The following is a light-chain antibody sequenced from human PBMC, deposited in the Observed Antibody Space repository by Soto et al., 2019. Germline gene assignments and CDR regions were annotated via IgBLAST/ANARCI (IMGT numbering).Light chain of an antibody. J-gene: IGLJ3*02. V-gene: IGLV2-8*01. CDR2: EVT. Sequence: QSALTQPPSASGSPGRSVTISCTGTSSDVGGYDYVSWFQQHPGKAPKLIIYEVTKRPSGVPDRFSASKSGNTASLTVSGLLAEDEADYYCSSFVAGNNYWVFGGGTKLTVL. CDR1: SSDVGGYDY. CDR3: SSFVAGNNYWV.